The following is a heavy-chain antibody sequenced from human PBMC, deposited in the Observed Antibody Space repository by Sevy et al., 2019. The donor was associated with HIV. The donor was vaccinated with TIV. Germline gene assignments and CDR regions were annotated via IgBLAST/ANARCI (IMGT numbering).Heavy chain of an antibody. Sequence: GGSLRLSCAASGFTFSSYWMHWVRQAPGKGLVWVSRINSDGSSTSYADSVKGRFTISRDNAKNTLYLQMNSLRAEDTAGYYGAREYYDFWSGSNWFDPWGQGTLVTVSS. V-gene: IGHV3-74*01. CDR3: AREYYDFWSGSNWFDP. CDR2: INSDGSST. D-gene: IGHD3-3*01. J-gene: IGHJ5*02. CDR1: GFTFSSYW.